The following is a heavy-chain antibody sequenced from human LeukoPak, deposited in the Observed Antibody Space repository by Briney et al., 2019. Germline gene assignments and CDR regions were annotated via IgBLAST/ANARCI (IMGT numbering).Heavy chain of an antibody. CDR3: AKDGQSFNSMWDYLDS. Sequence: GGSLRLSCAASGFDFSTYAMSWVRQAPGKGLEWVSGIGGGDTHYADSVKGRFTISRDNSKSTVELHMSSLRVEDTTVYYCAKDGQSFNSMWDYLDSWGRGTLVTVSS. J-gene: IGHJ4*02. D-gene: IGHD1-26*01. CDR2: IGGGDT. CDR1: GFDFSTYA. V-gene: IGHV3-23*01.